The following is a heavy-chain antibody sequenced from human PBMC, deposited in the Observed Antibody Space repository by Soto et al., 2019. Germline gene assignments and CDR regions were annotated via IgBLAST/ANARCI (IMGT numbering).Heavy chain of an antibody. J-gene: IGHJ6*02. V-gene: IGHV3-48*04. CDR2: ISSSSSTI. CDR3: ASTRGDGYNNYYYYYGMDV. Sequence: GGSLRLSCAASGFTFSSYSMNWVRQAPGKGLEWVSYISSSSSTIYYADSVKGRFTISRDNAKNSLYLQMNSLRAEDTAVYYCASTRGDGYNNYYYYYGMDVWGQGTTVTVSS. D-gene: IGHD5-12*01. CDR1: GFTFSSYS.